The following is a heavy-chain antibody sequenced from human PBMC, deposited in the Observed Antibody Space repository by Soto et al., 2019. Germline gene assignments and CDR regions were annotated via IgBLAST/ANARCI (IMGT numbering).Heavy chain of an antibody. CDR3: ARQKENWNYVSFDQ. J-gene: IGHJ4*02. D-gene: IGHD1-1*01. CDR1: GYNFRTYW. CDR2: VYPGDSDT. V-gene: IGHV5-51*01. Sequence: PGESLKISCKASGYNFRTYWIGWVRQMPGRGLEWMAFVYPGDSDTRYSPSFQGQVTVSADMSISTAYLQWSSLQASDTAMYYCARQKENWNYVSFDQWGQGTLVTVSS.